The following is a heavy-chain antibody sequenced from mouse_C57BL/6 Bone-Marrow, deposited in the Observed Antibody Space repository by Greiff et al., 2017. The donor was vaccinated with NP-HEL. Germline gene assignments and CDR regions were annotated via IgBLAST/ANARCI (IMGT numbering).Heavy chain of an antibody. V-gene: IGHV5-12*01. CDR2: ISNGGGST. Sequence: EVKLVESGGGLVQPGGSLKLSCAASGFTFSDYYMYWVRQTPEKRLEWVAYISNGGGSTYYPDTVQGRFTISRDHAKNTLYLQMSRLKSEDTAMYYCARRGGDYWGQGTSVTVSS. CDR1: GFTFSDYY. J-gene: IGHJ4*01. CDR3: ARRGGDY.